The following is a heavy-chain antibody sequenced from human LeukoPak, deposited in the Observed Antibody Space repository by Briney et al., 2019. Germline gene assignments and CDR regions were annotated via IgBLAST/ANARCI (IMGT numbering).Heavy chain of an antibody. J-gene: IGHJ3*02. Sequence: GGSLRLSCAGSGFIFSSYVMSWVRQAPGKGLEWVSVTSGSGDSTYFADSVKGRFTSPRDKSKNTLYLQMSSLRAEDTAVYYCARGNWGGDAFDIWGQGTMVTVSS. CDR1: GFIFSSYV. CDR3: ARGNWGGDAFDI. V-gene: IGHV3-23*01. CDR2: TSGSGDST. D-gene: IGHD7-27*01.